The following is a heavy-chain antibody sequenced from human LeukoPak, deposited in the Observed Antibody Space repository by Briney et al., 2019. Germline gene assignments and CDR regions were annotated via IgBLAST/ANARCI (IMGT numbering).Heavy chain of an antibody. CDR3: ARARGSGSYNDY. D-gene: IGHD3-10*01. Sequence: SETLSLTCTVSGGSISSYYWSWIRQPPGKALEWIGYIYYSGNTNYNPSLKSRVTISVDTSKNQFSLKLSSVTAADTAVYYCARARGSGSYNDYWGQGTLVTVSS. CDR1: GGSISSYY. CDR2: IYYSGNT. J-gene: IGHJ4*02. V-gene: IGHV4-59*01.